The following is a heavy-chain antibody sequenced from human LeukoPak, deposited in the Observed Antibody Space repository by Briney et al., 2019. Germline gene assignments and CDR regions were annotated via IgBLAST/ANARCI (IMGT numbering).Heavy chain of an antibody. CDR2: ISYDGSNK. V-gene: IGHV3-30*18. CDR3: AKRLGY. J-gene: IGHJ4*02. CDR1: GFTFSSYG. Sequence: RGSLRLSCAASGFTFSSYGMHWVRQAPGKGLEWVAVISYDGSNKYYADSVKGRFTISRDNSKNTLYLQMNSLRAEDTAVYYCAKRLGYRGQGTLVTVSS.